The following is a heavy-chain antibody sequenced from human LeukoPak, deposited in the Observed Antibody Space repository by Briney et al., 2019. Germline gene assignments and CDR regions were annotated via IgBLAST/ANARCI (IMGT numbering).Heavy chain of an antibody. CDR2: IYYSGST. D-gene: IGHD4-23*01. V-gene: IGHV4-59*08. CDR3: ARHPDDYGGKGAVDY. J-gene: IGHJ4*02. Sequence: SETVSVTCTVSGGSISSYYWRWLRQPRGKGLEWIGYIYYSGSTNYNPSLKSGVTISVDTSKNQFSLKLSSVTAADTAVYYCARHPDDYGGKGAVDYWGQGTLVTVSS. CDR1: GGSISSYY.